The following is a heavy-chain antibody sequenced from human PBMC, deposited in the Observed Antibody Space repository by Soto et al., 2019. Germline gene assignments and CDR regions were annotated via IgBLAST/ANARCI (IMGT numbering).Heavy chain of an antibody. D-gene: IGHD3-16*01. CDR2: ISASGGST. Sequence: EVQLLDSGGGLVQPGGSLRLSCAASGFTFNNYAMSWVRQAPGKGLEWVSSISASGGSTNYADSVKGRFTISRDNSENTVYLQMNSLRAKDTAVYYCVKTRLAGGFDYWGQGSLVTVSS. CDR3: VKTRLAGGFDY. V-gene: IGHV3-23*01. CDR1: GFTFNNYA. J-gene: IGHJ4*02.